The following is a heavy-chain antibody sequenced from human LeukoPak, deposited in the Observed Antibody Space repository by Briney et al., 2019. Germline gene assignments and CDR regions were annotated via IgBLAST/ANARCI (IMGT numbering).Heavy chain of an antibody. Sequence: PGGSLRLSCAASGLTFSNAWMSWVRQAPGKGLEWVSYISSSGSTMYYADSVKGRFTISRDNAKNSLSLQMNSLRAEDTAVYYCARSPAGANYYLDVWGKGTTVTISS. CDR1: GLTFSNAW. D-gene: IGHD1-14*01. V-gene: IGHV3-11*04. CDR3: ARSPAGANYYLDV. J-gene: IGHJ6*03. CDR2: ISSSGSTM.